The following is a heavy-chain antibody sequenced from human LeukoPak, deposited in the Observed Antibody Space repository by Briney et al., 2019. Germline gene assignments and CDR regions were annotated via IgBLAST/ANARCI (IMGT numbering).Heavy chain of an antibody. CDR3: AKPDGDSTWYSPSYGY. J-gene: IGHJ4*02. CDR2: ISASGGDT. V-gene: IGHV3-23*01. Sequence: PGGSLRLSCAASGSTFSSHAMNWVRQAPGKGLEWVSTISASGGDTYYAGSVKGRFSISRDNSKHTLFLQMNSLRDEDTAVYYCAKPDGDSTWYSPSYGYWGQGTLVTVSS. D-gene: IGHD6-13*01. CDR1: GSTFSSHA.